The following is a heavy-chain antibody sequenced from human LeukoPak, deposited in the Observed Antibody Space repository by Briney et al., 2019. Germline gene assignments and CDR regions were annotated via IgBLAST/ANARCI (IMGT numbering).Heavy chain of an antibody. CDR2: ISYDGSNK. CDR1: GFTFSSYG. D-gene: IGHD5-24*01. V-gene: IGHV3-30*18. CDR3: AKDPGTMATITVEYFDY. Sequence: PGGSLRLSCAASGFTFSSYGMHWVRQAPGKGLEWVAVISYDGSNKYYADSVKGRFTISRDNSKNTLYLQMNSLRAEDTAVYYCAKDPGTMATITVEYFDYWGQGTLVTVSS. J-gene: IGHJ4*02.